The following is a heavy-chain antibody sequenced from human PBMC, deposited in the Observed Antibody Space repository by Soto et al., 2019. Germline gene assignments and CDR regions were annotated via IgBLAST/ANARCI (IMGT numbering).Heavy chain of an antibody. D-gene: IGHD1-1*01. Sequence: EVQVLESGGGVVQPGGSLRLSCAASGFTFSSYAMRWVLQAPGKGLEWVSAISGSGTSTYYADSVKGRFTISRDNSQQPLLRPMTSLRADDKAVYYCAKATRGTHDALDMWVQGTMVTVSS. J-gene: IGHJ3*02. CDR1: GFTFSSYA. V-gene: IGHV3-23*01. CDR3: AKATRGTHDALDM. CDR2: ISGSGTST.